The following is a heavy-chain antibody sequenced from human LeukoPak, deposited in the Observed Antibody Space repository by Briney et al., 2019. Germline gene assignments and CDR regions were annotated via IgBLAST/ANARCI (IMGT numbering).Heavy chain of an antibody. CDR1: GYTFTSYG. Sequence: ASVKVSCKASGYTFTSYGISWVRQAPGQGLEWMGWISAYNGNTNYAQKLQGRVTMTTDTSTSTAYMELRSLRSDDTAVYYCARVGPVVVPAANAFDIWGQGTMVTVSS. CDR2: ISAYNGNT. V-gene: IGHV1-18*01. J-gene: IGHJ3*02. D-gene: IGHD2-2*01. CDR3: ARVGPVVVPAANAFDI.